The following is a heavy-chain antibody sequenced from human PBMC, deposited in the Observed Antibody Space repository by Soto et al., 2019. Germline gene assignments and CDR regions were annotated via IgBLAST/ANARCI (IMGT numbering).Heavy chain of an antibody. D-gene: IGHD1-26*01. CDR1: GASIGSFY. CDR2: VYSTGLA. CDR3: ARDLSGTGLDV. Sequence: QMQLHESGPGLVKPSETLSLTCNVSGASIGSFYWSWIRQSAGKGLEWIGRVYSTGLATYNPALEGRVTISLDRSNNHLSLELKSVTAADTAVYFCARDLSGTGLDVWGRGPTVSVSS. V-gene: IGHV4-4*07. J-gene: IGHJ6*02.